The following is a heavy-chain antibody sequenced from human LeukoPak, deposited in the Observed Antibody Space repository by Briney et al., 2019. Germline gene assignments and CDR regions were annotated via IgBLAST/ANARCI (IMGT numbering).Heavy chain of an antibody. Sequence: ASVKVSCKASGGTFSSYAISWVRQAPGQGLEWMGGIIPIFGTANYAQKFQGRVTITADESTSTAYMELSSLRSGDTAVYYCASHVDTAMANDYWGQGTLVTVSS. D-gene: IGHD5-18*01. J-gene: IGHJ4*02. V-gene: IGHV1-69*13. CDR2: IIPIFGTA. CDR3: ASHVDTAMANDY. CDR1: GGTFSSYA.